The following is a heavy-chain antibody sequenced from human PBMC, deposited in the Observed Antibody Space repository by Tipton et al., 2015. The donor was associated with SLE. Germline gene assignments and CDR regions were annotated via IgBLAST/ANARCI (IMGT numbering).Heavy chain of an antibody. CDR2: ISPDGSEK. J-gene: IGHJ4*02. CDR3: VRDAHRGGDYDY. V-gene: IGHV3-7*01. Sequence: SLRLSCAASGFTFSNAWMSWVRQAPGKGLEWVANISPDGSEKYYMDSVKGRFTISRDNAKNSLYLQMNSLRAEDTAVYFCVRDAHRGGDYDYWGQGALVTVSS. CDR1: GFTFSNAW. D-gene: IGHD3-16*01.